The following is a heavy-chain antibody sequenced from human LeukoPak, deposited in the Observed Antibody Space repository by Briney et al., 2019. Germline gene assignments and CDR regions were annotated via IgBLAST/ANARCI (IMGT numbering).Heavy chain of an antibody. J-gene: IGHJ4*02. CDR3: ARASSGFSDFDY. D-gene: IGHD6-19*01. V-gene: IGHV1-18*01. Sequence: ASVKVSCKASGYTFTSYGISWVRQAPGQGLEWMGWISAYNGNTNYAQKLRGRVTMTTDTSTSTAYMELRSLRSDDTAVYYCARASSGFSDFDYWGQGTLVTVSS. CDR1: GYTFTSYG. CDR2: ISAYNGNT.